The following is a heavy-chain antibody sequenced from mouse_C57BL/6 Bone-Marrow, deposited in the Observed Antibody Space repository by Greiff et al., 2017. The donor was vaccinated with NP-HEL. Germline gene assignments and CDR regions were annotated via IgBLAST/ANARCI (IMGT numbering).Heavy chain of an antibody. CDR3: ASNCWYFDV. D-gene: IGHD4-1*01. CDR2: IDPSDSYT. J-gene: IGHJ1*03. Sequence: QVQLQQPGAELVQPGASVKLSCKASGYTFTSYWMQWVKQRPGQGLEWIGEIDPSDSYTTSNQKFKGKATLTVDTSSSTAYMQLSSLTSEDSAVYYCASNCWYFDVWGTGTTVTVSS. V-gene: IGHV1-50*01. CDR1: GYTFTSYW.